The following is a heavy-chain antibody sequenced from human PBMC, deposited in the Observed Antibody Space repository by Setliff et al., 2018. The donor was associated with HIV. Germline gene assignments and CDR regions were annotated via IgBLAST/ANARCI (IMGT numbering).Heavy chain of an antibody. Sequence: SVKVSCKASGGIVSINWVRQAPGQRLEWMGGIIPILGIPNYAQKFQGRVTITADKSTTTVYMELSSLGSEDTAVYYCARVAAADIYYDSSGYLDYWGQGTLVTVSS. D-gene: IGHD3-22*01. J-gene: IGHJ4*02. V-gene: IGHV1-69*10. CDR1: GGIVS. CDR3: ARVAAADIYYDSSGYLDY. CDR2: IIPILGIP.